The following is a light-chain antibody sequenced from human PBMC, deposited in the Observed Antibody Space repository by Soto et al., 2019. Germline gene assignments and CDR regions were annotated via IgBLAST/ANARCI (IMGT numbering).Light chain of an antibody. CDR1: SSNIGAGYD. J-gene: IGLJ3*02. CDR3: QSYDSSLSGSRNWV. Sequence: QAVVTQPPSVSGAPGQRVTISCTGSSSNIGAGYDVHWYQQLPGTAPKLLIYGNSNRPSGVPDRFSGSKSGTSASLAITGLQAEDEADYYCQSYDSSLSGSRNWVFGGGTKLTVL. CDR2: GNS. V-gene: IGLV1-40*01.